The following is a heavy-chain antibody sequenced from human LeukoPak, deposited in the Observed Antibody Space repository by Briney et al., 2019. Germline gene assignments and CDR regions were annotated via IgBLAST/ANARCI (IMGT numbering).Heavy chain of an antibody. J-gene: IGHJ5*02. CDR1: GGTFNSYA. CDR3: AREGYYYDSSGPGNWFDP. V-gene: IGHV1-69*05. D-gene: IGHD3-22*01. Sequence: ASVKVSCKASGGTFNSYAISWVRQAPGQGLEWMGGIIPIFGTANYAQKFQGRVTITTDESTSTAYMELSSLRSEDTAVYYCAREGYYYDSSGPGNWFDPWGQGTLATVSS. CDR2: IIPIFGTA.